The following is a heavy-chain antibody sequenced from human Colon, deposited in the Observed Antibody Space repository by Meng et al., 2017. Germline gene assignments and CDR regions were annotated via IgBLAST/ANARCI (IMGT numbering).Heavy chain of an antibody. CDR1: GFTFSSHT. CDR3: AKHSIVAIPAAMPGIDY. V-gene: IGHV3-30-3*02. CDR2: ISSDGSNK. J-gene: IGHJ4*02. D-gene: IGHD2-2*01. Sequence: QVHLVESGGGVVQPGGSLRLSCAASGFTFSSHTIPWVRQTPGKGLEWVAIISSDGSNKDHADFVKGRFTISRDNSKNTLYLQLSSLRAEDTAVYYCAKHSIVAIPAAMPGIDYWGQGTLVTVSS.